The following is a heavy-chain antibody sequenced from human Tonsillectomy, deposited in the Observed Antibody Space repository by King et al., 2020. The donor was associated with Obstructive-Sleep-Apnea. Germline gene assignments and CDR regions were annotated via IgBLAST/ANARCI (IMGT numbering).Heavy chain of an antibody. V-gene: IGHV3-66*01. CDR1: GLNVSSNY. CDR3: VRDHGSGFLWFDS. J-gene: IGHJ5*01. Sequence: DVQLVESGGGLVQPGGSLRLSCAASGLNVSSNYMSWVRQAPGKGLEWGSVIYSGGSTYYADSVKGRFTISRDNSKNTLYLQMNSLRAEDTAMYYCVRDHGSGFLWFDSWGQGTLVTVSS. CDR2: IYSGGST. D-gene: IGHD3-10*01.